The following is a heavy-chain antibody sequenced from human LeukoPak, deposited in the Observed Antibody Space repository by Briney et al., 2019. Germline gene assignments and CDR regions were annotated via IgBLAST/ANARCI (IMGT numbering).Heavy chain of an antibody. CDR3: ARDIRFLGWLLAHCGMDV. J-gene: IGHJ6*02. CDR2: ISYDGSNK. CDR1: GFTFSSYA. Sequence: GRSLRLSCAASGFTFSSYAMHWVRQAPGKGLEWVAVISYDGSNKYYADSVKGRFTISRDNSKNTLYLQMNSLRAEDTAVYYCARDIRFLGWLLAHCGMDVWGQGTTVTVSS. V-gene: IGHV3-30-3*01. D-gene: IGHD3-3*01.